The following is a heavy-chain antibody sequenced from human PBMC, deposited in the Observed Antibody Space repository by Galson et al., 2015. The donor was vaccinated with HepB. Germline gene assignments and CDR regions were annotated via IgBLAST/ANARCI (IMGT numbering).Heavy chain of an antibody. Sequence: QSGAEVKKPGESLKISCKGSGYSFTSYWIGWVRQMPGKDLEWMGSIDPGDSETRYSPSFQGQVTISADTSISTAYLQWSSLKASDTAMYYCARGGIWVTGGFDPWGQGTLVTVSS. J-gene: IGHJ5*02. CDR2: IDPGDSET. CDR1: GYSFTSYW. CDR3: ARGGIWVTGGFDP. V-gene: IGHV5-51*03. D-gene: IGHD1-14*01.